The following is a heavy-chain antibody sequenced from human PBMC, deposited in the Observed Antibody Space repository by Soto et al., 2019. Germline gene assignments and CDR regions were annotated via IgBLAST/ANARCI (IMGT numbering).Heavy chain of an antibody. J-gene: IGHJ4*02. D-gene: IGHD6-19*01. Sequence: QVQLQESGPGPVKPSETLSLTCTVSGGSINNYHWSWIRQTPGKGLEWIGYIHHSGTTKYNPSLKRRVNISVDTSKNQFSLKMSSVTAADTAVYYCAGGSSGWSSIDFWGQGTLVTVSS. CDR2: IHHSGTT. CDR3: AGGSSGWSSIDF. CDR1: GGSINNYH. V-gene: IGHV4-59*01.